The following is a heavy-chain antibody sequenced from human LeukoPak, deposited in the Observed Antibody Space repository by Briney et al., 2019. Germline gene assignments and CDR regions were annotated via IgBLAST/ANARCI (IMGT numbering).Heavy chain of an antibody. CDR1: GFTFSDYY. J-gene: IGHJ4*02. V-gene: IGHV3-11*04. D-gene: IGHD3-22*01. CDR3: ARGPTETQYNFDSGAYRD. Sequence: PGGSLRLSCAASGFTFSDYYMSWIRQAPGKGLEWVSYISRSGSTIYYADSVKGRFTISRDNAKNTLFLQMTSLRAEDTAVYYCARGPTETQYNFDSGAYRDWGQGTLVTVSS. CDR2: ISRSGSTI.